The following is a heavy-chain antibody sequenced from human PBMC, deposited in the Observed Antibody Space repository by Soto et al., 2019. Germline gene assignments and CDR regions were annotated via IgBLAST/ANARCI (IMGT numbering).Heavy chain of an antibody. Sequence: PGGSMRLSWSASGFTFRTYWLSWVRQVPGKGLEWVANINQDGSEKNYVDSVKGRFTISRDNAKNSLYLQMSSLRAEDTALYYCARDGSTSWYSYYYHGMDVWGQGTTVTVSS. CDR2: INQDGSEK. J-gene: IGHJ6*02. CDR3: ARDGSTSWYSYYYHGMDV. CDR1: GFTFRTYW. D-gene: IGHD6-13*01. V-gene: IGHV3-7*05.